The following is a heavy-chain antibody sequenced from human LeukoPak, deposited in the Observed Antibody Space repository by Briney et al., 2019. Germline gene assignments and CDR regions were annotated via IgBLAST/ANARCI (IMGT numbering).Heavy chain of an antibody. CDR2: ISGSGGST. V-gene: IGHV3-23*01. CDR1: GFTFSSYA. J-gene: IGHJ4*02. CDR3: AKDFRTMIVVVVIDY. D-gene: IGHD3-22*01. Sequence: GGSLRLSCAVSGFTFSSYAMSWVRQAPGKGLGWVSAISGSGGSTYYADSVEGRFTISRDNSKNTLYLQMNSLRAEDTAVYYCAKDFRTMIVVVVIDYWGQGTLVTVSS.